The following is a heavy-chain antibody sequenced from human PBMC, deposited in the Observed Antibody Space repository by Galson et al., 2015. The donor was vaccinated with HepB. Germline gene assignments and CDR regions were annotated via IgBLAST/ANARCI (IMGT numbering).Heavy chain of an antibody. CDR3: ARGGWLGNWYFDL. Sequence: CAISGDSVSSNNAAWNWIRQSPSRGLEWLGRTYYRSKWKNDYAVSVKSRISIIPDTSKNQFSLQLNSVTPDDTAVYYCARGGWLGNWYFDLWGRGTLVTVSS. CDR1: GDSVSSNNAA. D-gene: IGHD6-19*01. CDR2: TYYRSKWKN. J-gene: IGHJ2*01. V-gene: IGHV6-1*01.